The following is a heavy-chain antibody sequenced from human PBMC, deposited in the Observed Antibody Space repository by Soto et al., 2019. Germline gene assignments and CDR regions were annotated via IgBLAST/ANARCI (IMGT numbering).Heavy chain of an antibody. Sequence: AASVKVSCKASGYTFTGYYMHWVRQAPGQGLEWMGWINPNNGGTNYAQKFQGRVTMTRDTSINTAYMELNRLRSDDTAVYYCARDPVGSGWFFDYWGQGTLVTVSS. CDR3: ARDPVGSGWFFDY. CDR2: INPNNGGT. J-gene: IGHJ4*02. CDR1: GYTFTGYY. V-gene: IGHV1-2*02. D-gene: IGHD6-19*01.